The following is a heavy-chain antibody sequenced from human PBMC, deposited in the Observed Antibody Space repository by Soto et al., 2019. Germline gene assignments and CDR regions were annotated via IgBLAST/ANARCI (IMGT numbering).Heavy chain of an antibody. CDR1: GFNFSTDT. Sequence: GAMTRSCEGSGFNFSTDTMTCVRQAPGKGLEWVSSVGGSGDVTYYADSVKGRFTISRDNSKNTLYLQMNSLRAEDTAIYYCAKSREVTLLRRSLAQWGPGTLLTGS. J-gene: IGHJ4*02. V-gene: IGHV3-23*01. CDR3: AKSREVTLLRRSLAQ. D-gene: IGHD1-26*01. CDR2: VGGSGDVT.